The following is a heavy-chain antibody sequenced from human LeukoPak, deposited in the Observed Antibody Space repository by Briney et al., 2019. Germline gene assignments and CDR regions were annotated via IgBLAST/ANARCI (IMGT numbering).Heavy chain of an antibody. CDR1: GFTFSSYW. D-gene: IGHD3-22*01. J-gene: IGHJ6*03. V-gene: IGHV3-7*01. Sequence: GGSLRLSCAASGFTFSSYWMSWVRQAPGKGLEWVANIKQDGSEKYYVDSVKGRFTISRDNAKNSLYLQMNSLRAEDTAVYYCARVSGTYYYDSSGYYYYYYYMDVWGKGTTVNVSS. CDR2: IKQDGSEK. CDR3: ARVSGTYYYDSSGYYYYYYYMDV.